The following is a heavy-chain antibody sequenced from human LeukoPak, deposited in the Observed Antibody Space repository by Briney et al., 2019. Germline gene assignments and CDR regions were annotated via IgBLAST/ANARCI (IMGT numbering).Heavy chain of an antibody. CDR1: GFTFSNAW. J-gene: IGHJ4*02. Sequence: GGSLRLSCVASGFTFSNAWMNWVRQAPGKGLEWVSYISSTGSNIYYADSVKGRFTISRDNAKNSLYLLMNSLRTEDTAVYYCAATYYYDGSGDYWGQGTLVTVSS. V-gene: IGHV3-48*04. CDR3: AATYYYDGSGDY. D-gene: IGHD3-22*01. CDR2: ISSTGSNI.